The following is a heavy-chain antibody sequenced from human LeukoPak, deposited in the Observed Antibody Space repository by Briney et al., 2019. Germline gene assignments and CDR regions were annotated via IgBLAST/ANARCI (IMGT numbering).Heavy chain of an antibody. V-gene: IGHV3-23*01. CDR1: GFTFDSYV. Sequence: GGSLRLSCAASGFTFDSYVMSWVRQAPGKGLERVSGISASGDNTYYADSVKGRFTISRDNSKNTLYLQMNSLRAEDTAVYYCAKFSVSSATPRYFDDWGQGTLVTVSS. J-gene: IGHJ4*02. CDR2: ISASGDNT. D-gene: IGHD2-15*01. CDR3: AKFSVSSATPRYFDD.